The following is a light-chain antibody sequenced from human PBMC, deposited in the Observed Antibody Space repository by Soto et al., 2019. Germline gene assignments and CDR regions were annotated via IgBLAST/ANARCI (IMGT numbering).Light chain of an antibody. V-gene: IGKV3-15*01. J-gene: IGKJ1*01. CDR1: QSVSSN. Sequence: EIVFTQSPGTRSLSPGERATLSCRASQSVSSNLAWYQQKPGQAPRLLIYGASTRATGIPARFSGSGSGTECTLTISRLQSEDFAVDYCQQYNNWPQTFGQGTQVDIK. CDR2: GAS. CDR3: QQYNNWPQT.